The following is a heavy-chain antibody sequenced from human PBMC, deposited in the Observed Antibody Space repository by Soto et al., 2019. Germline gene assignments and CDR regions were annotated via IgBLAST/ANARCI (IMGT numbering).Heavy chain of an antibody. D-gene: IGHD3-3*01. CDR1: GFTFSSYG. CDR2: ISYDGSNK. CDR3: AKDLGKDITIFGVVLD. V-gene: IGHV3-30*18. Sequence: PGGSVRLSCAASGFTFSSYGMHWVRQAPGKGLEWVAVISYDGSNKYYADSVKGRFTISRDNSKNTLYLQMNSLRAEDTAVYYCAKDLGKDITIFGVVLDWGQGTLVTV. J-gene: IGHJ4*02.